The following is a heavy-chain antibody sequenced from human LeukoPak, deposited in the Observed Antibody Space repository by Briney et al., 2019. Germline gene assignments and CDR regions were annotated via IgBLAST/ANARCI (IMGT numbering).Heavy chain of an antibody. D-gene: IGHD2-2*01. J-gene: IGHJ3*02. Sequence: SETLSLTCTVSGGSISTYYWSWIRQPAGKGLEWIGRIYPRGSSNYNPSLKSRVTMSVDTSKNQFSLKLNSVTAANTAVYFCARGRYCTSTSCSGGDAFDIWGQGTMVTVSS. CDR2: IYPRGSS. V-gene: IGHV4-4*07. CDR1: GGSISTYY. CDR3: ARGRYCTSTSCSGGDAFDI.